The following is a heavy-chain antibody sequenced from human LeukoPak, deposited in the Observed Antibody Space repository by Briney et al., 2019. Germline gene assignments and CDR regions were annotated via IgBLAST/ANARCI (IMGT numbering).Heavy chain of an antibody. CDR3: AKGGIAAAGRTRKFDY. D-gene: IGHD6-13*01. Sequence: PGGSLRLSCAASGFTFSSYAMHWVRQAPGKGLEYVSAISGNGVSTDYANSVKGRFTISRDNSKNTLYLQMNSLRAEDTAVYYCAKGGIAAAGRTRKFDYWGQGTLVTVSS. CDR2: ISGNGVST. V-gene: IGHV3-64*01. J-gene: IGHJ4*02. CDR1: GFTFSSYA.